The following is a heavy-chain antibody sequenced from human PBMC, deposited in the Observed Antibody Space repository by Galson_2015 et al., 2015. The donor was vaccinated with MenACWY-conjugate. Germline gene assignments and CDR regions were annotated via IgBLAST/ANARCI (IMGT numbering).Heavy chain of an antibody. Sequence: VKVSCKASGYTFTSYGITWERQAPGQGLEWMGWISAYNGNTNYAQKLQGRVTMTTDTSTSTAYMELRSLRSDDTAVYYCARWLPGTFDAFDMWGQGTMVTVSS. D-gene: IGHD5-12*01. CDR3: ARWLPGTFDAFDM. V-gene: IGHV1-18*01. CDR2: ISAYNGNT. J-gene: IGHJ3*02. CDR1: GYTFTSYG.